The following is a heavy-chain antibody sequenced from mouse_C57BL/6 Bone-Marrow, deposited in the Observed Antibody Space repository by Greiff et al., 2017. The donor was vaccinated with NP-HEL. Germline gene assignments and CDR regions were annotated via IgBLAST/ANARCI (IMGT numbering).Heavy chain of an antibody. D-gene: IGHD1-1*01. V-gene: IGHV1-19*01. Sequence: EVKLQESGPVLVKPGASVKMSCKASGYTFTDYYMNWVKQSHGKSLEWIGVINPYNGGTSYNQKFKGKATLTVDKSSSTAYMELNSLTSEDSAVYYCARRGYYGSQFAYWGQGTLVTVSA. CDR2: INPYNGGT. J-gene: IGHJ3*01. CDR3: ARRGYYGSQFAY. CDR1: GYTFTDYY.